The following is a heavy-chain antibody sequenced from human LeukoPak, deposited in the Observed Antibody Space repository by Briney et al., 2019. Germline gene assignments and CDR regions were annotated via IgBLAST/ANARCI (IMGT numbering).Heavy chain of an antibody. V-gene: IGHV3-23*01. D-gene: IGHD4-17*01. CDR1: GLIFHNYA. CDR3: GQDPNGNYIGAFDF. CDR2: ILGGGGT. J-gene: IGHJ3*01. Sequence: GGSLRLSCAASGLIFHNYALVWIRRAPGKGPEWVSAILGGGGTFYADAVKGRFTISRDNSKNALYLQMNSLRAEDTATYYCGQDPNGNYIGAFDFWGRGTMVAVSS.